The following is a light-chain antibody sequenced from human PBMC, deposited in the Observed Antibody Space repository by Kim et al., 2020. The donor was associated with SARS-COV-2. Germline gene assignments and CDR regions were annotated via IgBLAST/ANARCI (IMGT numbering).Light chain of an antibody. J-gene: IGLJ2*01. CDR1: SGHSSYA. V-gene: IGLV4-69*02. CDR3: QTWGTGIRV. Sequence: PVKLTCTLSSGHSSYAIAWHQQQPEKGPRYLMKVNSDGSHSKGDGIPDRFSGSSSGAERYLTISSLQSEDEADYYCQTWGTGIRVFGGGTQLTVL. CDR2: VNSDGSH.